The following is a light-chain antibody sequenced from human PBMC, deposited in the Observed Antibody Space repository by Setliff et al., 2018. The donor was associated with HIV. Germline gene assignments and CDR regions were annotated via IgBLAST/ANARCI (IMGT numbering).Light chain of an antibody. CDR2: QDS. Sequence: SYELTQPPSVSVSPGQTASITCSGDKLGDKYACWYQQKPGQSPVLVIYQDSKRPSGVSDRFSGSKSGNTASLTISGLQAEDEADYHCCSYARSSPYVFGSGTKVTVL. J-gene: IGLJ1*01. CDR1: KLGDKY. CDR3: CSYARSSPYV. V-gene: IGLV3-1*01.